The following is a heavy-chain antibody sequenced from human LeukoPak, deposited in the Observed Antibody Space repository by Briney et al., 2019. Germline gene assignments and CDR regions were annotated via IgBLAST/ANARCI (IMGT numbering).Heavy chain of an antibody. J-gene: IGHJ6*03. CDR3: ARGVHGYSYGYVPWELYSYMDV. CDR1: GGSFSGYY. V-gene: IGHV4-34*01. CDR2: INHSGST. D-gene: IGHD5-18*01. Sequence: KTSETLSLTCAVYGGSFSGYYWSWIRQPPGKGLEWIGEINHSGSTNYNPSLKSRVTISVDTSKNQFSLKMNSVTAADTAVYYCARGVHGYSYGYVPWELYSYMDVWGKGTTVSISS.